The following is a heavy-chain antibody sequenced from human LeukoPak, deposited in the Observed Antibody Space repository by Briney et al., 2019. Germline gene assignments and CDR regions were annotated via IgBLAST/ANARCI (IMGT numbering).Heavy chain of an antibody. V-gene: IGHV4-59*02. J-gene: IGHJ3*02. CDR1: GGSVSSYY. CDR2: IYYSGST. Sequence: KPSETLSLTCTVSGGSVSSYYWSWIRQPPGKGREWIGYIYYSGSTNYNPSLKSRVTISVDTSKNQYSLKLSSVTAADTAVYYCARDLTRTYYYDSSGYDAFDIWGQGTMVTVSS. D-gene: IGHD3-22*01. CDR3: ARDLTRTYYYDSSGYDAFDI.